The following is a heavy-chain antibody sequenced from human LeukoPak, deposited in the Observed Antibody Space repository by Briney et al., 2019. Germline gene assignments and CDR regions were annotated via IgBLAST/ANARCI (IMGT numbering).Heavy chain of an antibody. CDR1: GGSFSGYY. J-gene: IGHJ3*02. V-gene: IGHV4-34*01. CDR2: INHSGST. Sequence: SETLSLTCAVYGGSFSGYYWSWIRQPPGKGLEWIGEINHSGSTNYNMSLKSRVTISLDKSKNQVSLKLNSVTAADTAVYYCARALGAFDIWGQGTMVTVSS. CDR3: ARALGAFDI.